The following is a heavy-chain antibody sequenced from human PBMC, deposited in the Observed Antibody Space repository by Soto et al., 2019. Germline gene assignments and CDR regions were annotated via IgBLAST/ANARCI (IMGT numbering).Heavy chain of an antibody. V-gene: IGHV4-31*02. Sequence: TKSVSWGSRIARGGCWTRQRQRPGKGLEWIGYVYFTGTTYYNPSLKSRVDMSVDTSKGQFSLKLTSVTAADTAVYYCARDVTSNHTALDAWGQGIQVTGSS. CDR1: WGSRIARGGC. J-gene: IGHJ5*02. CDR2: VYFTGTT. CDR3: ARDVTSNHTALDA. D-gene: IGHD4-4*01.